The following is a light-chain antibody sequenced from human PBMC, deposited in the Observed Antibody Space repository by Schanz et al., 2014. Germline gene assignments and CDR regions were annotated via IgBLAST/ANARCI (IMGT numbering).Light chain of an antibody. CDR1: SSNVGSNY. CDR3: TSYTSSSTWL. CDR2: RND. V-gene: IGLV1-47*01. J-gene: IGLJ3*02. Sequence: QSVLTQPPSVSGTPGQRVTISCSGSSSNVGSNYVYWYQQVPGTAPKLLIYRNDERPSGVPDRFSGSKSGNTASLTISGLQAEDEADYYWTSYTSSSTWLFGGGTKLTVL.